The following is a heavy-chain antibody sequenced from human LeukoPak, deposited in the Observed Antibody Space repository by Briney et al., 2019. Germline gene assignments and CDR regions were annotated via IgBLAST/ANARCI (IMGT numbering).Heavy chain of an antibody. D-gene: IGHD3-10*01. CDR1: GFTFTNAW. V-gene: IGHV3-15*01. CDR3: TTDLGTYYHGSQRLIPIDY. Sequence: PGGSLRLSCVDSGFTFTNAWMSWVRQAPGKGLEWIGRIKSKTDGETTNYAEPVRGRFTISRNDSKSAVYLQMNSLKIEDTAVYYCTTDLGTYYHGSQRLIPIDYWGQGTLVTVSS. J-gene: IGHJ4*02. CDR2: IKSKTDGETT.